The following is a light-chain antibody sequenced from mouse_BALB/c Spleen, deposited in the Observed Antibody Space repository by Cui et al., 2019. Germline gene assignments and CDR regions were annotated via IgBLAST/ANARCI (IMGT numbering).Light chain of an antibody. CDR2: RAN. CDR3: LQYDEFPLT. CDR1: QDINSY. J-gene: IGKJ5*01. V-gene: IGKV14-111*01. Sequence: DIKITQSPSSMYASLGERVTITCKASQDINSYLSWFQQKPGKSPKTLIYRANRLVDGVPSRFSGSGSGQDYSLTISSLEYEDMGIYYCLQYDEFPLTFGAGTKLELK.